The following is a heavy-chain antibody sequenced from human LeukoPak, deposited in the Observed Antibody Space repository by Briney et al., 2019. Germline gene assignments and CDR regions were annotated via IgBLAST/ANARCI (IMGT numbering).Heavy chain of an antibody. V-gene: IGHV4-34*01. CDR1: GGSFSGYY. Sequence: SETLSLTCAVYGGSFSGYYWSWIRQPPGKGLEWIGEINHSGRTNYNPSLKSRVTISVDTSKNQFSLKLSSVTAADTAVYYCARGPPVYYYYYYMDVWGKGTTVTVSS. CDR3: ARGPPVYYYYYYMDV. J-gene: IGHJ6*03. CDR2: INHSGRT.